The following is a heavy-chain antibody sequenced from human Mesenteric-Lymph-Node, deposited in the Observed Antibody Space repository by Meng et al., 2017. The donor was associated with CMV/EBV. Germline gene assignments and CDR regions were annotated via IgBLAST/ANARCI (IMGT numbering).Heavy chain of an antibody. D-gene: IGHD5-24*01. CDR1: GFAFSSYW. V-gene: IGHV3-7*01. CDR3: VRHTRGSPGDY. J-gene: IGHJ4*02. Sequence: GGSLRLSCAASGFAFSSYWMSWVRQTPGERLEWVANIKEDGGETYYVDSVKGRFTISRDNAKNSLFLQMSNLRAEDTAVFYCVRHTRGSPGDYWGQGRVVTVSA. CDR2: IKEDGGET.